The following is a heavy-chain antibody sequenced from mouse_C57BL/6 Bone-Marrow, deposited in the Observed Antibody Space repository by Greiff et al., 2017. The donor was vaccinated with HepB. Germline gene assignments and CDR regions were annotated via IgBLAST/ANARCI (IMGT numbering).Heavy chain of an antibody. V-gene: IGHV1-61*01. D-gene: IGHD1-1*01. CDR1: GYTFTSYW. Sequence: QVQLQQPGAELVRPGSSVKLSCKASGYTFTSYWMDWVKQRPGQGLEWIGNIYPSDSETHYNQKFKDKATLTVDKSSSTAYMQLSSLTSEDSAVYYCARGYYYGEGDYWGQGTSVTVSS. J-gene: IGHJ4*01. CDR2: IYPSDSET. CDR3: ARGYYYGEGDY.